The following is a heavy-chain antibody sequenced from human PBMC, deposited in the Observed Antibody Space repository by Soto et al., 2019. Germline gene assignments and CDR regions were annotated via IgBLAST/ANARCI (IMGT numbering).Heavy chain of an antibody. V-gene: IGHV3-74*01. CDR1: GFTFSSYW. D-gene: IGHD4-4*01. Sequence: GESLKISCAASGFTFSSYWMHWIPQAPGKGPVWVSRVSSDGSSTVYATSVKGRLTISRDNAKNTLYLQMNSLSDEDTAVYYCARGLPNYSSFDSWGQGTLVTVSS. J-gene: IGHJ4*02. CDR2: VSSDGSST. CDR3: ARGLPNYSSFDS.